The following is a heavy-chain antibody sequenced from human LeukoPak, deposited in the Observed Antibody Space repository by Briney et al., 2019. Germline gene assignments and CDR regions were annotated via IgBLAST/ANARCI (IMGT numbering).Heavy chain of an antibody. D-gene: IGHD2-21*02. CDR1: GFTFSSYA. J-gene: IGHJ4*02. CDR3: ASFLAHCGGVCYSDFDY. V-gene: IGHV3-30-3*01. CDR2: ISYDGSNK. Sequence: PGRSLRLSCAASGFTFSSYAMHWVRQAPGKGLEWVAVISYDGSNKYYADSVKGRFTISRDNSKNTLYLQMNSLRAEDTAVYYCASFLAHCGGVCYSDFDYWGQGTLVTVSS.